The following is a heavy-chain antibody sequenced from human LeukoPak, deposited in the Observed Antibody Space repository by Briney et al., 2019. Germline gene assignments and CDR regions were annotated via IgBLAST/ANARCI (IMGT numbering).Heavy chain of an antibody. D-gene: IGHD3-22*01. V-gene: IGHV1-2*02. Sequence: ASVKVSCKASGYTFAVYYIHWVRQSPGQGLEWLGWINPNSGGTNYAQKFQGRITMTRDTSITTVHMEVSRLTSDDTAVYYCARDYYDSSGSYDCWGQGTLVTVSP. CDR3: ARDYYDSSGSYDC. J-gene: IGHJ4*02. CDR2: INPNSGGT. CDR1: GYTFAVYY.